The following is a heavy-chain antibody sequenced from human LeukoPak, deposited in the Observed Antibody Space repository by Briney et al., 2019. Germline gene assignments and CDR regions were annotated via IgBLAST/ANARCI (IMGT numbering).Heavy chain of an antibody. J-gene: IGHJ4*02. D-gene: IGHD3-22*01. Sequence: ASVKVSCKASGYTFTSYDINWVRQAPGQGLEWMGWINTNTGNPTYAQGFTGRFVFSLDTSVSTAYLQISSLKAEDTAVYYCARGSTHTYYYDSSGYFDYWGQGTLVTVSS. CDR2: INTNTGNP. V-gene: IGHV7-4-1*02. CDR3: ARGSTHTYYYDSSGYFDY. CDR1: GYTFTSYD.